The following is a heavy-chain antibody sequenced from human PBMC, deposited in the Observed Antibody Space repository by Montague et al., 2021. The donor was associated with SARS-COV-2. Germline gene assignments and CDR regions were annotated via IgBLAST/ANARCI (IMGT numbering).Heavy chain of an antibody. Sequence: SETLSLTCSVSGDSISRYHYFWAWIRQPPGMGLEWFGSIYFTGKTYYHPSLKSRVTISIDTSKNHFSLRLSSVTAADSAVFYCAGWGLNNAFDIWGLGTMLTISS. CDR2: IYFTGKT. D-gene: IGHD1/OR15-1a*01. CDR1: GDSISRYHYF. J-gene: IGHJ3*02. V-gene: IGHV4-39*02. CDR3: AGWGLNNAFDI.